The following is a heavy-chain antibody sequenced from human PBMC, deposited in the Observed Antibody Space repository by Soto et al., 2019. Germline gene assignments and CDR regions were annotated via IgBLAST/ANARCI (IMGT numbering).Heavy chain of an antibody. CDR3: ATRYGSGYRAFDY. CDR1: GDTFSFYS. V-gene: IGHV1-69*04. Sequence: QVQLVQSGAEVKRPGSSVKVSCKASGDTFSFYSINWVRQAPGLGLEWMGRVNPILSMSNYAQRFQGRATMTADKSTSTAYMELSGRRSEDTAMYYCATRYGSGYRAFDYWGQGALVTVSS. D-gene: IGHD3-10*01. CDR2: VNPILSMS. J-gene: IGHJ4*02.